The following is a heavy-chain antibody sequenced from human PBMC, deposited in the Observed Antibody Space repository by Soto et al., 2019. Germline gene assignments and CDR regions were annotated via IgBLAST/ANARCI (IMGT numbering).Heavy chain of an antibody. Sequence: SETLSLTCAVSGYSISNGYYWGWIRQPPGKGLEWIGSIYHSGTTYDNPSLKSRVTISVDMSNNQFSLKLSSVTAADTAVYYCARLLYDSRGYYYFDYWGRGTLVTVSS. D-gene: IGHD3-22*01. CDR3: ARLLYDSRGYYYFDY. V-gene: IGHV4-38-2*01. CDR1: GYSISNGYY. CDR2: IYHSGTT. J-gene: IGHJ4*02.